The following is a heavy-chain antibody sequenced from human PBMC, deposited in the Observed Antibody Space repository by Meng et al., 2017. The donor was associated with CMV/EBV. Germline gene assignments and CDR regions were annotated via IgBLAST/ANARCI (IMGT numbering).Heavy chain of an antibody. CDR3: VRDILTGYYRDYYYGMDV. CDR2: INPNSGGT. J-gene: IGHJ6*02. D-gene: IGHD3-9*01. CDR1: GYTFTGYY. V-gene: IGHV1-2*02. Sequence: ASVKVSCKASGYTFTGYYMHWVRQAPGQGLEWMGWINPNSGGTNYAQKFQGRVTMTRDTSISTAYMELSRLRSDDTAVYYCVRDILTGYYRDYYYGMDVWGQGTTVTVSS.